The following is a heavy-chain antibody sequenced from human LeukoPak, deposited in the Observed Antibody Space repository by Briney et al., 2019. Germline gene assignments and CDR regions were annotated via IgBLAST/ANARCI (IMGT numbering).Heavy chain of an antibody. D-gene: IGHD2-2*01. CDR3: ARGRGYCSSTSCQNWFDP. CDR1: GFTFSSYS. J-gene: IGHJ5*02. Sequence: GGSLRLSCAASGFTFSSYSMIWVRQAPGKGLEWVSSISSSSSYIYYADSVKGRFTISRDNAKNSLYLQMNSLRAEDTAVYYCARGRGYCSSTSCQNWFDPWGQGTLVTVSS. V-gene: IGHV3-21*01. CDR2: ISSSSSYI.